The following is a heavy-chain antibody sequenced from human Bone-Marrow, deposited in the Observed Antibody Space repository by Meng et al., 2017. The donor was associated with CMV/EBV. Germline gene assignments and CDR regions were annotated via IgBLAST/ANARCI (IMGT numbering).Heavy chain of an antibody. J-gene: IGHJ4*02. CDR1: GYTFTSYY. Sequence: ASVKVSCKASGYTFTSYYMHWVRQAPGQGLEWMGIINPSGGSTSYAQKFQSRVTMTRDTYTSTVYMELSSLRSEDTAVDYCARDGDDFWSPPGYWGQGTLVTVSS. V-gene: IGHV1-46*01. CDR2: INPSGGST. CDR3: ARDGDDFWSPPGY. D-gene: IGHD3-3*01.